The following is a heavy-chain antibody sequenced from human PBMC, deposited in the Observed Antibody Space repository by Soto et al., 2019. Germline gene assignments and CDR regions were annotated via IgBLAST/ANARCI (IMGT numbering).Heavy chain of an antibody. CDR2: VNPSGGHT. V-gene: IGHV1-46*01. Sequence: QVQLMQSGAEVKKPGASVKVSCKASGDTFTDYYIHWVRQAPGQGLEWMGTVNPSGGHTTYAQHFLGRLTMTRDTSTSTLYMELTSLTSDDTAIYYFARGGHVVVVTTALDYWGQGTLVTVSS. CDR1: GDTFTDYY. J-gene: IGHJ4*02. D-gene: IGHD2-21*02. CDR3: ARGGHVVVVTTALDY.